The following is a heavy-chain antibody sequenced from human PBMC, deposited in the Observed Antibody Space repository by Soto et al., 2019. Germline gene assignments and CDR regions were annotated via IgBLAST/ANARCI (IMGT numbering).Heavy chain of an antibody. D-gene: IGHD4-17*01. CDR1: GGSISSGGYS. CDR3: ATLYGGKDY. J-gene: IGHJ4*02. CDR2: IYHSGST. V-gene: IGHV4-30-2*01. Sequence: SETLSLTCAVSGGSISSGGYSWGWIRQPPGKGPEWIGYIYHSGSTYYNPSLKGRVTISVDRSKNQFSLKLSSVTAADTAVYYCATLYGGKDYWGQGTLVTVSS.